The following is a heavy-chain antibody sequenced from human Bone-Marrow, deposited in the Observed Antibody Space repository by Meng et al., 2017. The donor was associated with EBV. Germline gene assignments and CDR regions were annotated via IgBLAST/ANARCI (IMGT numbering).Heavy chain of an antibody. D-gene: IGHD3-22*01. Sequence: QLLLQGSGSGLCKPSKTLSLTLVAVGGSIASGGYSWSWIRQPPGKGLEWIGYIYHSGSTSYNPSLKSRVTISVDRSKNQFSLKLNSVTAADTAVYYCARGDDSSGPDYWGQGTLVTVSS. CDR1: GGSIASGGYS. J-gene: IGHJ4*02. CDR2: IYHSGST. V-gene: IGHV4-30-2*01. CDR3: ARGDDSSGPDY.